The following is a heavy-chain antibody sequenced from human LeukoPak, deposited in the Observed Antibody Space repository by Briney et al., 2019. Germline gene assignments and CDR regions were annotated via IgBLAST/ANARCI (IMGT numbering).Heavy chain of an antibody. CDR3: ARDLRGGGY. J-gene: IGHJ4*02. CDR1: GFTFSSYA. Sequence: GGSLRLSCAASGFTFSSYAMHWVRQAPGKGLEWVAVISYDGSNKYYADSVKGRFTISRDNSKNTLYLQMNSLRAEDTAVYYCARDLRGGGYWGQGTLVTVSS. V-gene: IGHV3-30*04. D-gene: IGHD3-10*01. CDR2: ISYDGSNK.